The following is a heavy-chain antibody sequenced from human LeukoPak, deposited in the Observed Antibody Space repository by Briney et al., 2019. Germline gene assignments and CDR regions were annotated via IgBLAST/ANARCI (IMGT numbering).Heavy chain of an antibody. CDR2: ISSSSSTI. V-gene: IGHV3-48*04. D-gene: IGHD6-13*01. CDR3: ARITLYSSSWYFSY. Sequence: GGSLRLSCAASGSTFSSYSMNWVRQAPGKGLEWVSYISSSSSTIYYADSVKGRFTISRDNAKNSLYLQMNSLRAEDTAVYYCARITLYSSSWYFSYWGQGTLVTVSS. CDR1: GSTFSSYS. J-gene: IGHJ4*02.